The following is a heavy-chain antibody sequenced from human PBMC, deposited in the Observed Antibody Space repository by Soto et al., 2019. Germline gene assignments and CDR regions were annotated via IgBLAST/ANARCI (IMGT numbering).Heavy chain of an antibody. J-gene: IGHJ6*02. CDR3: AKDNMGYNKYDHGMDV. CDR2: ISYDGGNT. V-gene: IGHV3-30*18. CDR1: GFSFSSYA. D-gene: IGHD4-4*01. Sequence: GGSLRLSCTASGFSFSSYAMYWVRQAPGKGLEWVAAISYDGGNTYYADSVKGRFTISRDNSKKLLDLQMNSLRAEDTAVYYCAKDNMGYNKYDHGMDVWGQGTTVTVSS.